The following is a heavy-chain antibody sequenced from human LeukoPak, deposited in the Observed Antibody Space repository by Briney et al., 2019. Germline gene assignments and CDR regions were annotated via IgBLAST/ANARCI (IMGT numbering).Heavy chain of an antibody. CDR1: GGSISSSSYY. CDR3: ARGNIAAAGTSYYFDY. J-gene: IGHJ4*02. D-gene: IGHD6-13*01. Sequence: SETLSLTCTVSGGSISSSSYYWGWIRQPPGKGLEWIGSIYYSGSTYYNPSLKSRVTISVDTSKNQFSLKLSSVTAADTAVYYCARGNIAAAGTSYYFDYWGQGTLVTVSS. CDR2: IYYSGST. V-gene: IGHV4-39*01.